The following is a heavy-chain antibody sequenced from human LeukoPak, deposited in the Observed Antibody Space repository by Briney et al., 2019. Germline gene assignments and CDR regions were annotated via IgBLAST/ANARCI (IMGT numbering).Heavy chain of an antibody. J-gene: IGHJ4*02. D-gene: IGHD6-13*01. Sequence: SVKVSCKASGGTFSSYAISWVRQAPGQGLEWMGGIIPISGTANYAQKFQGRVTITADESTSTAYMELSSLRSEDTALYYCARLPEVEYSSSWGIDYWGQGTPVTVSS. CDR3: ARLPEVEYSSSWGIDY. CDR2: IIPISGTA. V-gene: IGHV1-69*13. CDR1: GGTFSSYA.